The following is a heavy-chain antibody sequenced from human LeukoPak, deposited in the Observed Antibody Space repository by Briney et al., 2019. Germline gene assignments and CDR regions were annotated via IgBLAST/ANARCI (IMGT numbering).Heavy chain of an antibody. D-gene: IGHD1-26*01. J-gene: IGHJ4*02. CDR2: ITTSSSYI. Sequence: GESLTLSCAASGLTLNYYSMDWVRQAPRKGLEWVASITTSSSYIYYADSVRGRFTISRDNAKNSLYLQMSSLRAEDTAVYYCARDGVVGATKWGHFDFWGQGTRVTVSS. V-gene: IGHV3-21*04. CDR3: ARDGVVGATKWGHFDF. CDR1: GLTLNYYS.